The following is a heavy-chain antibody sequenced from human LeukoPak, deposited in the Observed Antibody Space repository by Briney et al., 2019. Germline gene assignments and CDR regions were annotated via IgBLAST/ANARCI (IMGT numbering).Heavy chain of an antibody. V-gene: IGHV4-59*08. CDR2: IYHSGST. CDR1: GGSMSSYY. D-gene: IGHD3-3*01. CDR3: ARPSSITIFGVDVFDY. Sequence: PSETLSLTCTVSGGSMSSYYWSWIRQPPGKGLEWIGYIYHSGSTNYNPSLKSRVTISVDTSKNQFSLKLSSVTAADTAVYYCARPSSITIFGVDVFDYWGQGTLVTVSS. J-gene: IGHJ4*02.